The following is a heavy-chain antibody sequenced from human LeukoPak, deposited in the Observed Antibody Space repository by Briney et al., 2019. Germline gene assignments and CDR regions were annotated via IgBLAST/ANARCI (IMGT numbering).Heavy chain of an antibody. CDR2: IYHSGST. Sequence: SQTLSLTCAVSGGSISSGGYSWSWIRQPPGKGLEWIGYIYHSGSTYYNPSLKSRVTISVDTSKNQFPLKLSSVTAADTAVYYCARASLYYYYGMDVWGQGTTVTVSS. CDR1: GGSISSGGYS. CDR3: ARASLYYYYGMDV. J-gene: IGHJ6*02. V-gene: IGHV4-30-2*01.